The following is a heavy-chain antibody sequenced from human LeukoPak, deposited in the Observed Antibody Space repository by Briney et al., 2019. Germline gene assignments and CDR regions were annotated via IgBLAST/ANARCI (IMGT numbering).Heavy chain of an antibody. V-gene: IGHV4-39*07. Sequence: SETLSLTCTVSGGSISSSSYYWGWIRQPPGKGLEWIGSIYYSGSTYYNPSLKSRVTISVDTSKNQFSLKLSSVTAADTAVYYCARDPGDYGGKNPRHFDYWGQGTLVTVSS. CDR2: IYYSGST. CDR3: ARDPGDYGGKNPRHFDY. CDR1: GGSISSSSYY. J-gene: IGHJ4*02. D-gene: IGHD4-23*01.